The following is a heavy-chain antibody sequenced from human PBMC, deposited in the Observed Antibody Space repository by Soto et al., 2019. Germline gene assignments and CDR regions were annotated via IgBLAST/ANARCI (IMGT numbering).Heavy chain of an antibody. J-gene: IGHJ4*01. CDR1: GFTFSNAW. CDR2: VKSKNDGGKT. Sequence: GGSLRLSCAASGFTFSNAWINWVRQAPGKGLEWVGRVKSKNDGGKTDFAAPVKGRFAISRDDSKNMVYLEMNSLQTEDTAIYYCTTDSYITSIIVRFDYWGHGTLVTVSS. CDR3: TTDSYITSIIVRFDY. D-gene: IGHD3-22*01. V-gene: IGHV3-15*07.